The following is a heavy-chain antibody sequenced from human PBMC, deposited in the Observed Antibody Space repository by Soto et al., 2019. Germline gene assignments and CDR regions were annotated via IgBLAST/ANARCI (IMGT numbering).Heavy chain of an antibody. CDR3: ARYSGGWQNYFDS. V-gene: IGHV4-4*07. Sequence: SETLSLTCTVSSGSLSPYYWSWIRQPAGKGLEWIGRIFSNENTNYNPSLKSRVTMSMDTSKNQFSLILTSVTAADTAVYYCARYSGGWQNYFDSWGQGTLVTVSS. CDR1: SGSLSPYY. D-gene: IGHD6-19*01. J-gene: IGHJ4*02. CDR2: IFSNENT.